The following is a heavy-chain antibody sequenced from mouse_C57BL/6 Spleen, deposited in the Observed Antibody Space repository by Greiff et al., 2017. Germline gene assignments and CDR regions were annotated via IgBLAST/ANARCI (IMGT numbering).Heavy chain of an antibody. Sequence: VQLQQSGPELVKPGASVKISCKASGYAFSSSWMNWVKQRPGKGLEWIGRIYPGDGDTNYNGKFKGKATLTADKSSSTAYMQLSSLTSEDAAVYYCAREAYSEGYWGQGTTLTVSS. CDR1: GYAFSSSW. D-gene: IGHD2-10*01. CDR3: AREAYSEGY. V-gene: IGHV1-82*01. CDR2: IYPGDGDT. J-gene: IGHJ2*01.